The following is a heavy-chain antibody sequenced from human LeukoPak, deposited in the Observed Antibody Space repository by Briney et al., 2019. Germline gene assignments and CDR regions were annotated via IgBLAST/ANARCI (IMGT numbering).Heavy chain of an antibody. Sequence: PGGSLRLSCAASGFTFSSYSMNWGRQAPGKGLEWVSGISWNSGSIGYADSVKGRFTISRDNAKNSLYLQMNSLRAEDTALYYCAKGRGAAMVPGVLDYWGQGTLVTVSS. CDR1: GFTFSSYS. CDR3: AKGRGAAMVPGVLDY. CDR2: ISWNSGSI. J-gene: IGHJ4*02. V-gene: IGHV3-9*01. D-gene: IGHD3-10*01.